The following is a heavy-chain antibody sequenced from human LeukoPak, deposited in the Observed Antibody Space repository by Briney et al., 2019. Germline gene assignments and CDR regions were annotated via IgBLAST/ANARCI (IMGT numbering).Heavy chain of an antibody. D-gene: IGHD2-15*01. J-gene: IGHJ5*02. CDR2: IYYSGST. CDR3: ASPYCSGGSCYAKT. Sequence: SQTLCLTCTVSGGSISSGGYYWSWIRQHPGKGLEWIGYIYYSGSTYYNPSLKSRVTISVDTSKNQFSLKLSSVTAADTAVYYCASPYCSGGSCYAKTWGQGTLVTVSS. V-gene: IGHV4-31*03. CDR1: GGSISSGGYY.